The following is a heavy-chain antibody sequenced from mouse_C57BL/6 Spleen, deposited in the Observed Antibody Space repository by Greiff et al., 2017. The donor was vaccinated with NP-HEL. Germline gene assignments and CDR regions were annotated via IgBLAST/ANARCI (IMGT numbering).Heavy chain of an antibody. CDR3: ATVRFSTVVATNAMDY. V-gene: IGHV1-50*01. CDR2: IDPSDSYT. Sequence: QVQLQQSGAELMKPGASVKLSCKATGYTFTGYWIEWVKQRPGHGLEWIGVIDPSDSYTNYNQKFKGKATLTVDTSSSTAYMQLSSLTSEDSAVYYCATVRFSTVVATNAMDYWGQGTSVTVSS. D-gene: IGHD1-1*01. J-gene: IGHJ4*01. CDR1: GYTFTGYW.